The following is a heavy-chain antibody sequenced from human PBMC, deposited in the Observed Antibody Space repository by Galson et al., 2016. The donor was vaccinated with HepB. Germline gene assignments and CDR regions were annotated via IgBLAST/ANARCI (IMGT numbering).Heavy chain of an antibody. Sequence: SLRLSCAASGFTFSPAWMHWVRQAPGKGLVWISRINSDWTSTIYADSVKGRFTISRDNAKNTVYLQMNSLRGEDTAVYYCARGGAHWDLDLWGRGTLVTVSS. J-gene: IGHJ2*01. CDR1: GFTFSPAW. D-gene: IGHD5-12*01. CDR2: INSDWTST. CDR3: ARGGAHWDLDL. V-gene: IGHV3-74*01.